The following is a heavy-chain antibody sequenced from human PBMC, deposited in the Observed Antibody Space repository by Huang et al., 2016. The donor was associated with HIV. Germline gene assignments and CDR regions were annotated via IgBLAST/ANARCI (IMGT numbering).Heavy chain of an antibody. CDR2: IYYSGST. D-gene: IGHD3-10*01. Sequence: QLQLQESGPGLVKPSETLSLTCPVSGGSIRSDNYNWGWIRQPPGKGLEWIGSIYYSGSTYYNPSLKRRVTITVDTAKNHFSLRMRSVTAADTAVYYCARLPGSITMIRGVITDPYWGQGTLVTVSS. V-gene: IGHV4-39*02. CDR1: GGSIRSDNYN. CDR3: ARLPGSITMIRGVITDPY. J-gene: IGHJ4*02.